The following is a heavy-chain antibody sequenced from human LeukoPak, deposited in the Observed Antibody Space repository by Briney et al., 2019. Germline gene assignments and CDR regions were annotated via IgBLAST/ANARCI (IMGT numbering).Heavy chain of an antibody. CDR3: AKDRIPTSGWESDY. J-gene: IGHJ4*02. V-gene: IGHV3-23*01. CDR2: ISSSGGRT. D-gene: IGHD3-22*01. Sequence: GSLRLSCAASGFTFGTYAMSWVRQAPGKGLEWVSAISSSGGRTYYADSVKGRFTISRDNSKNTLYLQMNSLRAEGTALYYCAKDRIPTSGWESDYWGQGTLVTVSS. CDR1: GFTFGTYA.